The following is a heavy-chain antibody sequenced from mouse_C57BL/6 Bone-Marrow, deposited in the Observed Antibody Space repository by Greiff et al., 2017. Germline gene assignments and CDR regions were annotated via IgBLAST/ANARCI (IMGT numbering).Heavy chain of an antibody. J-gene: IGHJ1*03. D-gene: IGHD2-3*01. CDR1: GYAFSSSW. V-gene: IGHV1-82*01. CDR2: IYPGDGDT. CDR3: ARGDGYYWYFDV. Sequence: QVQLQQSGPELVKPGASVKISCKASGYAFSSSWMNWVKQRPGKGLEWIGRIYPGDGDTNYNGKFKGKATLTADKSSSTAYMQLSSLTSEDSAVSFCARGDGYYWYFDVWGTGTTVTVSS.